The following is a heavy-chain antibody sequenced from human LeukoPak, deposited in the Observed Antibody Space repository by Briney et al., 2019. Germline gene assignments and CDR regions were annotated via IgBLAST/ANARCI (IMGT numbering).Heavy chain of an antibody. Sequence: SLRLSCAASGFTFSSYAMHWVRQAPGKGLEWVAVISYDGSNKYYADSVKGRFTISRDNSKNTLYLQMNSLRAEDTAVYYCARDGGSSEFDYWGQGTLVTVSS. V-gene: IGHV3-30-3*01. J-gene: IGHJ4*02. D-gene: IGHD3-16*01. CDR2: ISYDGSNK. CDR3: ARDGGSSEFDY. CDR1: GFTFSSYA.